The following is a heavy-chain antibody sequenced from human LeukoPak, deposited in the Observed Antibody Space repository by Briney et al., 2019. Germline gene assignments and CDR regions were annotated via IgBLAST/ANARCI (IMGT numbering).Heavy chain of an antibody. V-gene: IGHV3-30-3*01. CDR3: ARVATTVTWDDAFDI. J-gene: IGHJ3*02. D-gene: IGHD4-17*01. Sequence: PGGSLRLSCAASGFTFSSYAMHWVRQAPGKGLEWVAVISYDGSNKYYADSVKGRFTISRGNSKNTLYLQMNSLRAEDTAVYYCARVATTVTWDDAFDIWGQGTMVTVSS. CDR1: GFTFSSYA. CDR2: ISYDGSNK.